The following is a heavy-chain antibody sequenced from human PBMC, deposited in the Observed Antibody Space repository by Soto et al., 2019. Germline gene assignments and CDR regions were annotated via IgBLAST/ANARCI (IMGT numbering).Heavy chain of an antibody. J-gene: IGHJ4*02. D-gene: IGHD2-2*01. Sequence: GGSLRLSCAASGFSFSNYAMHWVRQTPDRGLEWVAVMSHDGSSSFYADSVKGRFTISRDNSKTTLYLQMNSLSTEDTAVYYCARDFPYCGSTSCYSAAPKYWGQGTLVTVSS. CDR1: GFSFSNYA. CDR2: MSHDGSSS. V-gene: IGHV3-30-3*01. CDR3: ARDFPYCGSTSCYSAAPKY.